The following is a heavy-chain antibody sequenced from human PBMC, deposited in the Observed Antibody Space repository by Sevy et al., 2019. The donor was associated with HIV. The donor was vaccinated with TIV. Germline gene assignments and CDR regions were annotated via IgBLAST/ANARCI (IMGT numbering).Heavy chain of an antibody. V-gene: IGHV4-59*01. J-gene: IGHJ4*02. CDR2: SYYNGST. CDR3: ARGKVLFDY. Sequence: SETLSLTCTVSGGSFSSYYWSWIRQPPGKGLEWIGYSYYNGSTNSNPSLRGRVTISAHTSKNQLSLKLKSATTADTAMYYCARGKVLFDYWSQGTLVTVSS. CDR1: GGSFSSYY. D-gene: IGHD3-10*01.